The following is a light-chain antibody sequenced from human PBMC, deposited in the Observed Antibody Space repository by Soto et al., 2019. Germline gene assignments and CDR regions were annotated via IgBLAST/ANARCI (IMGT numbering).Light chain of an antibody. V-gene: IGKV3-11*01. CDR3: QQRSNWLT. J-gene: IGKJ4*01. Sequence: EIVLTQSPATLSLSPGERATLSCRASQSVSSYLAWYQQKPGQAPRLLIYDASNRATGIPARFSGSGSGTAFTLTMSSLEPEGFAVYYCQQRSNWLTFGGGTKVEVK. CDR2: DAS. CDR1: QSVSSY.